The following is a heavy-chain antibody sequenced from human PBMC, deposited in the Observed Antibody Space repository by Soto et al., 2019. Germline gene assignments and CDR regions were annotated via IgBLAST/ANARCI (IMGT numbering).Heavy chain of an antibody. CDR2: INYSGST. J-gene: IGHJ4*02. D-gene: IGHD3-10*01. CDR3: ARENYYALDY. CDR1: SGSISSYN. Sequence: SETLSLTCTVSSGSISSYNWNWVRQPPGKGLEWIGFINYSGSTHYNPSLKSRVTISLDTSKNQFSLKLNSVTAADTAVYYCARENYYALDYCGPGTLLTVSS. V-gene: IGHV4-59*01.